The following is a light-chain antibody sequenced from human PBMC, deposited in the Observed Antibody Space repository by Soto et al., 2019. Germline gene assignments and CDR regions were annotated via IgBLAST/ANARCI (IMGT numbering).Light chain of an antibody. V-gene: IGKV3-11*01. CDR1: QSVSSY. Sequence: EIVLTQSPATLSLSPGERATLSCRASQSVSSYLAWYQQKPGQAPRLLIYDASNRATGIPARFSGSGSGTDFTITITSLEPEDCAVYYCHQRSNWPRTFGQVTKVEVK. CDR2: DAS. CDR3: HQRSNWPRT. J-gene: IGKJ1*01.